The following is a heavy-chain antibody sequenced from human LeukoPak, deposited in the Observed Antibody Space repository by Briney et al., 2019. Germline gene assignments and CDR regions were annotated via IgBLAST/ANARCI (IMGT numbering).Heavy chain of an antibody. CDR2: IWYDGSNK. J-gene: IGHJ4*02. Sequence: GRSLRLSCAASEFTFSSHGMHWVRQAPGKGLEWVAVIWYDGSNKYYVDSVKGRFTISRDNAKNSLYLQMNSLRAEDTAVYYCARGYDILTGYSYYFDYWGQGTLVTVSS. CDR3: ARGYDILTGYSYYFDY. V-gene: IGHV3-33*01. D-gene: IGHD3-9*01. CDR1: EFTFSSHG.